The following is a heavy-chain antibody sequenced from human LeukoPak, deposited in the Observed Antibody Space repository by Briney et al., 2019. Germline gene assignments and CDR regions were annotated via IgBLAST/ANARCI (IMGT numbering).Heavy chain of an antibody. V-gene: IGHV3-64*01. CDR2: ISSNGGST. D-gene: IGHD4-17*01. J-gene: IGHJ2*01. CDR1: GFTFSSYA. Sequence: GGSLRLSCAASGFTFSSYAMHWVRQAPGKGLEYVSAISSNGGSTYYANSVKGRFTISRDNSKNTLYLQMGSLRAEDMAVYYCARGGYGDYGRWYFDLWGRGTQVTVSS. CDR3: ARGGYGDYGRWYFDL.